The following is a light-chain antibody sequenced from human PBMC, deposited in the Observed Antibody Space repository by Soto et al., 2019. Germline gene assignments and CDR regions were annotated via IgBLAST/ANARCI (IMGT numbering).Light chain of an antibody. J-gene: IGLJ2*01. CDR3: CSYAGSSTLV. V-gene: IGLV2-23*01. Sequence: QSVLTQPASVSGSPGQSITISCTGTSSDVGTYNLVSWYQQHPGKAPKLMIYEGSKRPSGVSNRFSGSKSGNTASLTIFGLQAEDEADYYCCSYAGSSTLVFGGGTKLTVL. CDR1: SSDVGTYNL. CDR2: EGS.